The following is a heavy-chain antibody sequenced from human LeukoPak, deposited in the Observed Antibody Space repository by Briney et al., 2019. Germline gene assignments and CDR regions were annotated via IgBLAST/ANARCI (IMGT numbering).Heavy chain of an antibody. CDR3: ARDLAGDSSAYYYYGMDV. CDR1: GFTFSSYA. J-gene: IGHJ6*02. V-gene: IGHV3-30*04. CDR2: ISYDGRNQ. Sequence: GGSLRLSCAASGFTFSSYAMHWVRQAPGKGLEWVAVISYDGRNQYYADSVKGRFTISRDNSKNTLYLQMNSLRAEDTAVYYCARDLAGDSSAYYYYGMDVWGQGTTVTVSS. D-gene: IGHD6-19*01.